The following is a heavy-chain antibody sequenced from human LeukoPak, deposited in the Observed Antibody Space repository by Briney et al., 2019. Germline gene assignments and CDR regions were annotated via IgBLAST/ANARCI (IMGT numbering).Heavy chain of an antibody. J-gene: IGHJ5*02. D-gene: IGHD2-15*01. CDR2: SSPYNGKT. CDR3: ARGGIDIVTVPVSNWFDP. CDR1: GHSFINYG. Sequence: GASVKVSCKASGHSFINYGITWVRQAAGQGLEWMGWSSPYNGKTNYAQKFQGRVTMTTDTSTNTAYMELRSLRSDDTAVYYCARGGIDIVTVPVSNWFDPWGQGTLVTVSS. V-gene: IGHV1-18*01.